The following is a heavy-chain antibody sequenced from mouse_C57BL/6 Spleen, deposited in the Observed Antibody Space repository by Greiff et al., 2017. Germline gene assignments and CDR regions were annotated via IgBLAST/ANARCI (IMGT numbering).Heavy chain of an antibody. J-gene: IGHJ4*01. Sequence: VQLQQPGAELVKPGASVKLSCKASGYTFTSYWMHWVKQRPGRGLEWMGRIDPNSGGTKYNEKFKSKATLTVDKPSSTAYMQLSSLTSEDSAVYYCARWGYGYGNYYAMDYWGQGTSVTVSS. D-gene: IGHD2-2*01. V-gene: IGHV1-72*01. CDR2: IDPNSGGT. CDR1: GYTFTSYW. CDR3: ARWGYGYGNYYAMDY.